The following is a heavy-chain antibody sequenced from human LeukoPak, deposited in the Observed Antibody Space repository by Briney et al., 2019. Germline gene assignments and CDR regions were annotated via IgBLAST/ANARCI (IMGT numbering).Heavy chain of an antibody. CDR3: VRGGDSSPPPNFYYYYFDV. CDR2: ISFDGNNE. J-gene: IGHJ6*03. D-gene: IGHD3-22*01. CDR1: GFTFSNYA. Sequence: PGGSLRLSCAASGFTFSNYAMSWVRQAPGKGLEWVAIISFDGNNEYYADSVKGRFTISRDNSRNTLYLDIKSLRPEDMALYHCVRGGDSSPPPNFYYYYFDVWGKGTRVTVSS. V-gene: IGHV3-30-3*01.